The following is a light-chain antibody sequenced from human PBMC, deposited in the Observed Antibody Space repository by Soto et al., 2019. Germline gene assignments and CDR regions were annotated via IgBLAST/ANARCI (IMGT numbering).Light chain of an antibody. Sequence: IVMTQTPLSLSVTPGQPASISCKSSQSLPHGYGKTYFFWYLQKAAQPPQLLIYEVSNRFSGVPERFSGSGSGTGFTLQISQVEAEDFVVYFFMQSVDLPIIFCQGTRLEIK. CDR2: EVS. V-gene: IGKV2D-29*01. J-gene: IGKJ5*01. CDR1: QSLPHGYGKTY. CDR3: MQSVDLPII.